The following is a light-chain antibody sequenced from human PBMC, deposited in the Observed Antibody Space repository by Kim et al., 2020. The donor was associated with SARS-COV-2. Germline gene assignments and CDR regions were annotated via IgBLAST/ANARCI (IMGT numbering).Light chain of an antibody. CDR3: QQRDNWPIT. Sequence: LSPGERATLSCRASQSVSSYLAWYQQKRGQAPRLLLYDVSKRATGVPARFSGSGSGTDFTLTISSLEPEDFAVYYCQQRDNWPITFGQGTRLEIK. CDR1: QSVSSY. J-gene: IGKJ5*01. V-gene: IGKV3-11*01. CDR2: DVS.